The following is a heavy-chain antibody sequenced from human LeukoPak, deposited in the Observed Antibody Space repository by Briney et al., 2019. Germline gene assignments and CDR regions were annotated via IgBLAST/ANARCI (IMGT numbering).Heavy chain of an antibody. D-gene: IGHD5-18*01. V-gene: IGHV4-4*07. CDR3: ARGMTGEQLWLFDNWFDP. J-gene: IGHJ5*02. Sequence: PSETLSLTCTVSGGSISSYYWSWIRQPAGKGLEWIGRIYTSGSTNYNPSLKSRVTMSVDTSKNQFSLKLSSVTAADTAVYYCARGMTGEQLWLFDNWFDPWGQGTLVTVSS. CDR1: GGSISSYY. CDR2: IYTSGST.